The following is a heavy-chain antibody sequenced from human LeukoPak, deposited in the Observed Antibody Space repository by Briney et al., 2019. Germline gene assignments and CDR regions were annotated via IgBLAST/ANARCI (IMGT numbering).Heavy chain of an antibody. CDR1: GGSFSGYY. V-gene: IGHV4-34*01. D-gene: IGHD6-25*01. Sequence: PSETLSLTCAVYGGSFSGYYWSWIRQPPGKGLEWIGEINHSGSTNYNPSLKSRVTISVDTSKNQFSLKLSSVTAADTAVYYCARGPGANADYWGQGTLVTVSS. CDR2: INHSGST. J-gene: IGHJ4*02. CDR3: ARGPGANADY.